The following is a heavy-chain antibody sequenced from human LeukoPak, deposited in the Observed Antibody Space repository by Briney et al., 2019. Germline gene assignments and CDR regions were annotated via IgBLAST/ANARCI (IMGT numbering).Heavy chain of an antibody. J-gene: IGHJ4*02. CDR1: GGSISSGSYY. D-gene: IGHD3-22*01. Sequence: SETLSLTCTVSGGSISSGSYYWSWIRQPAGKGLEWIGRIYTSGSTNYNPSLKSRVTISVDTSKNQFSLKLSSVTAADTAVYYCASGDSSGYYDYWGQGTLVTVSP. V-gene: IGHV4-61*02. CDR2: IYTSGST. CDR3: ASGDSSGYYDY.